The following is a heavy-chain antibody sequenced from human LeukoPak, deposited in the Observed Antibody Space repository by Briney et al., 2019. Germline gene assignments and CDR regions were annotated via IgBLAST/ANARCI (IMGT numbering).Heavy chain of an antibody. CDR3: AKMPGYYYDSSGYAFHFDY. CDR2: ISGSGGST. Sequence: GGSLRLSCAASAFTFATYAMSWVRQAPGKGLEWVSSISGSGGSTHYADSVRGRFTISRDNSKSTLYLQMNSLRAEDTAIYYCAKMPGYYYDSSGYAFHFDYWGQGTLVTVSS. J-gene: IGHJ4*02. CDR1: AFTFATYA. D-gene: IGHD3-22*01. V-gene: IGHV3-23*01.